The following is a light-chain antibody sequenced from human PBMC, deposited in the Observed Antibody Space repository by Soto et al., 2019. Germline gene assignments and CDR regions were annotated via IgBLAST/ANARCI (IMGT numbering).Light chain of an antibody. CDR2: EVN. CDR1: SSDVGAYKY. V-gene: IGLV2-14*03. Sequence: QSALTQPASVSGSPGQSITISCTGTSSDVGAYKYVSWFQQYLGKVPKLIIYEVNERPSGVSNRFSASKSGNTASLTISGLQAEDEAEYYCSSYTRQSTYIFGTGTKVTVL. J-gene: IGLJ1*01. CDR3: SSYTRQSTYI.